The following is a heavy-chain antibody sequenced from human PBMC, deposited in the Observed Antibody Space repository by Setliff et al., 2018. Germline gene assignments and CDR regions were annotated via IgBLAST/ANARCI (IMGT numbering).Heavy chain of an antibody. CDR1: GFTFSAYS. V-gene: IGHV3-48*01. J-gene: IGHJ4*02. D-gene: IGHD7-27*01. CDR2: ISRNSNTI. CDR3: VRDLHWGFDY. Sequence: GGSLRLSCAASGFTFSAYSMNWVRQAPGKGLEWVSYISRNSNTIDYAVSVTGRFPMSRDNAENSLYLKINSLRAEDTAVYYCVRDLHWGFDYWGLGTLVTVSS.